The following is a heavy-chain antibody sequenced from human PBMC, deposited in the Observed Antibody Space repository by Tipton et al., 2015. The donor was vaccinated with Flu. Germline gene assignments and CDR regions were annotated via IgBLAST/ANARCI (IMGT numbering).Heavy chain of an antibody. V-gene: IGHV3-23*01. CDR2: ISGSGGRT. D-gene: IGHD5/OR15-5a*01. CDR3: AKVIPEIVSGLDY. J-gene: IGHJ4*02. CDR1: GFNFSRYA. Sequence: SLRLYCAASGFNFSRYAMSWVRLAPGKGLQWVSTISGSGGRTCGRTCYADSVKGRFTISRDNSKDTLYLQINSLRAEDTAIYYCAKVIPEIVSGLDYWGQGTLVTVSS.